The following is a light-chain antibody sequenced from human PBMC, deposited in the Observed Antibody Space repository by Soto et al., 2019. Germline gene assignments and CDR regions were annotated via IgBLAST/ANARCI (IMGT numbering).Light chain of an antibody. J-gene: IGLJ1*01. CDR3: CSYGGSSALPYV. Sequence: QSALTQPRSVSGSPGQSVTISCTGASXDVGGYNYVSWYQQHPGKAPKLMIYDVSKRPSGVPDRFSGSKSGNAASLTISGLQTEDEADYYCCSYGGSSALPYVFGTGTKVTVL. CDR1: SXDVGGYNY. CDR2: DVS. V-gene: IGLV2-11*01.